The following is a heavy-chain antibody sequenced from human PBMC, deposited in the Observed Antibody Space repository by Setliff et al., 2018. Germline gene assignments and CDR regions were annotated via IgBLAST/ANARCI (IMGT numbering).Heavy chain of an antibody. D-gene: IGHD5-18*01. J-gene: IGHJ4*02. V-gene: IGHV1-46*01. CDR1: GYTFTSYY. CDR3: ATDYNYGLDY. Sequence: ASVKVSCKASGYTFTSYYMHWVRQAPGQGLEWMGIINPSGGSTSYAQKFQGRVTITADTSTDTAYMELSSLRSEDTAVYYCATDYNYGLDYWGQGTQVTVSS. CDR2: INPSGGST.